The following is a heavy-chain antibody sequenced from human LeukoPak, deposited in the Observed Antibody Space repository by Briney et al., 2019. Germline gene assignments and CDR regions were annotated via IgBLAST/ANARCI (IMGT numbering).Heavy chain of an antibody. CDR1: GGSISSSSYY. Sequence: SETLSLTCTVSGGSISSSSYYWGWIRQPPGKGLEWIVSIYYSGSTYYNPSLKSRVTISVDTSKNQFSLKLSSVTAADTAAYYCASGPDYGGNRKNWFDPWGQGTLVTVSS. V-gene: IGHV4-39*01. D-gene: IGHD4-23*01. J-gene: IGHJ5*02. CDR3: ASGPDYGGNRKNWFDP. CDR2: IYYSGST.